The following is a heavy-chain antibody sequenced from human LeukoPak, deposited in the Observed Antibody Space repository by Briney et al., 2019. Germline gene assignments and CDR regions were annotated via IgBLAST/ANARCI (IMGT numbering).Heavy chain of an antibody. CDR3: ARVRGWKYFDY. D-gene: IGHD1-1*01. CDR1: GFTFSSYG. V-gene: IGHV3-30*03. J-gene: IGHJ4*02. Sequence: GGSLRLSCAASGFTFSSYGMHWVRQAPGKGLEWVAIISYDGSKKYYADSVKGRFTISSDNSKNTLYLQMNSLRAEDTAVYYCARVRGWKYFDYWGQGTLVTVSS. CDR2: ISYDGSKK.